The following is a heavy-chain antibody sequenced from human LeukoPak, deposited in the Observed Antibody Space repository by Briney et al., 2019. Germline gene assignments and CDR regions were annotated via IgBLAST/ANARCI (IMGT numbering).Heavy chain of an antibody. CDR3: ARGSYDILTGYYLPSVFDY. D-gene: IGHD3-9*01. V-gene: IGHV5-51*01. J-gene: IGHJ4*02. Sequence: GESLKISSKGSGYSFTSYWIGWVRQMPGKGLEWMGIIYPGNSDTRYSTSFQGQVTSSADKSITTAYLQWSSLNASDTAVYYCARGSYDILTGYYLPSVFDYWGQGTLVTVSS. CDR1: GYSFTSYW. CDR2: IYPGNSDT.